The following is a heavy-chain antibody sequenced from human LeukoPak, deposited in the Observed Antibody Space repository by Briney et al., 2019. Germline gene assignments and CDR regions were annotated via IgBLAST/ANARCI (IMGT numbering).Heavy chain of an antibody. J-gene: IGHJ5*02. CDR1: GGTVSSYT. V-gene: IGHV1-69*04. CDR2: IIPILGIA. CDR3: ARDIVVVPAATLLGSYNWFDP. D-gene: IGHD2-2*01. Sequence: ASVKVSCKASGGTVSSYTISWVRQAPGQGLEWIGRIIPILGIANYAQKFLGRVTITADKSTSTAYMELSSLRSEDTAVYYCARDIVVVPAATLLGSYNWFDPWGQGTLVTVSS.